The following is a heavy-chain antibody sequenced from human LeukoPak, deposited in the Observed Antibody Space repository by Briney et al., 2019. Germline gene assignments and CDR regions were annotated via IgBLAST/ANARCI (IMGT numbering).Heavy chain of an antibody. CDR1: GFTFSSYG. Sequence: GRSLRLSCAASGFTFSSYGMHWVRQAPGKGLDWVAVVPYDGSRKYYADSVKGRFTISRDNSKNTVYLQMNSLRAEDTAIYYCAKDNWQRLVRGYYGMDVWGQGTTVTVSS. V-gene: IGHV3-30*18. D-gene: IGHD6-13*01. CDR2: VPYDGSRK. J-gene: IGHJ6*02. CDR3: AKDNWQRLVRGYYGMDV.